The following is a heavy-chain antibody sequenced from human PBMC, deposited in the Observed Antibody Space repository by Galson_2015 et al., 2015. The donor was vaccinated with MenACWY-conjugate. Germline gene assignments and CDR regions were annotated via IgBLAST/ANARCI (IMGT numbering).Heavy chain of an antibody. CDR2: IYYSGSK. V-gene: IGHV4-39*07. Sequence: SESLSLTCTVSGGSISSSSYYWGRLRQPPGKGLEWFGSIYYSGSKSYNPSLKSRVTISVDTSKNQFSLKLSSVTAEDTAVYYCARDAKYCSGGSNISPFGYWGQGTLVTVSS. J-gene: IGHJ4*02. D-gene: IGHD2-15*01. CDR3: ARDAKYCSGGSNISPFGY. CDR1: GGSISSSSYY.